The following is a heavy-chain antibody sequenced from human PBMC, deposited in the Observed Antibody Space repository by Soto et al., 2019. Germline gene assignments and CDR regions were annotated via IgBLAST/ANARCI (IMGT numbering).Heavy chain of an antibody. J-gene: IGHJ5*02. CDR2: IDHRGNT. CDR3: SRASYTTSDNWFDP. CDR1: GGSISSTNW. V-gene: IGHV4-4*02. Sequence: QVQLQESGPGLVKPSGTLALTCAVSGGSISSTNWWSWVRQPPGKGLEWIGEIDHRGNTNNNPSLTSRVTXXVXKXXNQFSLKLSSVTAADTAVYYCSRASYTTSDNWFDPWGQGTLVTVSS. D-gene: IGHD3-16*01.